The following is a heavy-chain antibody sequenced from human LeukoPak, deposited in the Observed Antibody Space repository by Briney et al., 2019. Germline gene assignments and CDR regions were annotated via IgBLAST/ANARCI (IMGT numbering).Heavy chain of an antibody. CDR3: ASSGIYYDSSGYYAHNWFDP. J-gene: IGHJ5*02. CDR1: GGTISSYA. D-gene: IGHD3-22*01. CDR2: MIPIFGTA. Sequence: GASVKVSCKASGGTISSYAISWVRQAPGQGLEWMGGMIPIFGTANYAQKFQGRVTITADESTSTAYMELSSLRSEDTAVYYCASSGIYYDSSGYYAHNWFDPWGQGTLVTVSS. V-gene: IGHV1-69*13.